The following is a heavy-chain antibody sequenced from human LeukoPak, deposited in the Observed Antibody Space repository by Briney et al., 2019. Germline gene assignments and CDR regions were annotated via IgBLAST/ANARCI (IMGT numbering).Heavy chain of an antibody. V-gene: IGHV3-23*01. D-gene: IGHD3-9*01. CDR2: ISGSGGST. CDR1: GFTFSSYA. J-gene: IGHJ3*02. Sequence: GGSLRLSCAASGFTFSSYAMSWVRQAPGKGLEWVSAISGSGGSTYYADSVKGRFTISRDNSKNTLYLQMNSLRAEDTAVYYCAKRGYDILTGYFDAFDIWGQGTMVTVSS. CDR3: AKRGYDILTGYFDAFDI.